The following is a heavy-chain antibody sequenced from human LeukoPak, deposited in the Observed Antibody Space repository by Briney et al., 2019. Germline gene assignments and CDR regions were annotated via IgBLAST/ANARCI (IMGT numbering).Heavy chain of an antibody. D-gene: IGHD3-22*01. CDR1: GGSISSGSYY. CDR2: IYTSGST. CDR3: ARDSSGFDY. J-gene: IGHJ4*02. V-gene: IGHV4-61*02. Sequence: SETLSLTCTVSGGSISSGSYYWSWIRQPAGKGLEWIGRIYTSGSTNYNPSLKSRVTISVDTSKNQFSLKLSSVTAADTAVYYCARDSSGFDYWGQGTLVTVSS.